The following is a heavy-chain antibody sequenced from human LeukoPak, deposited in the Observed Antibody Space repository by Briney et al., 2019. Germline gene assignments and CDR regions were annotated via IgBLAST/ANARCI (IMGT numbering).Heavy chain of an antibody. CDR1: GGSISSYY. V-gene: IGHV4-59*08. J-gene: IGHJ4*02. D-gene: IGHD6-19*01. CDR3: ARLSEQWLYYFDY. CDR2: IYYSGST. Sequence: SETVSLTCTVSGGSISSYYWSWIRQPPGKGLEWIGYIYYSGSTNYNPSLKSRVTISVDTSKNQFSLKLSSVTAADTAVYYCARLSEQWLYYFDYWGQGTLVTVSS.